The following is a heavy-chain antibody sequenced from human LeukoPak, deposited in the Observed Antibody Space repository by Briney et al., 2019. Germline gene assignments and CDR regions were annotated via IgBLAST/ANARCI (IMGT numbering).Heavy chain of an antibody. CDR3: ARGARITIFGPPPGFDP. CDR1: GGSFSGYY. Sequence: SETLSLTCAVYGGSFSGYYWSWIRQPPGKGLEWIGEINHSGSTNYNPSLKSRVTISVDTSKNQFSLKLSSVTAADTAVYYCARGARITIFGPPPGFDPWGQGTLVTVSS. CDR2: INHSGST. J-gene: IGHJ5*02. D-gene: IGHD3-3*01. V-gene: IGHV4-34*01.